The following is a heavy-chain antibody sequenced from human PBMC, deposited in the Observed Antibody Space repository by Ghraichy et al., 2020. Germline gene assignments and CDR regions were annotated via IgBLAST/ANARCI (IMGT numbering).Heavy chain of an antibody. CDR2: ISGHGDT. J-gene: IGHJ4*02. CDR1: GYTFSTFG. Sequence: ASVKVSCKASGYTFSTFGISWVRQAPGQELEWMGWISGHGDTNYAQRLQDRVSMTTDTSTSTAYMELRSLTSDDTAVYYCARDPPYYYDSSGYYWRFDYWGQGTLVTVSS. D-gene: IGHD3-22*01. V-gene: IGHV1-18*01. CDR3: ARDPPYYYDSSGYYWRFDY.